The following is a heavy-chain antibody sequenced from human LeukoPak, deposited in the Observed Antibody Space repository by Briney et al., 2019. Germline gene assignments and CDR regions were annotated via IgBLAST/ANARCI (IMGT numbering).Heavy chain of an antibody. D-gene: IGHD3-3*01. V-gene: IGHV3-74*01. CDR2: INPDGSIT. CDR3: ARNDFYGTGTFDP. CDR1: GFTFSNYW. Sequence: PGGSLRLSCAASGFTFSNYWMHWVRQVPGKGLMWVSRINPDGSITNYADSVKGRFTISRDNAKNTLYLQMNSLRAEDTAVYYCARNDFYGTGTFDPWGQGPWSPSPQ. J-gene: IGHJ5*02.